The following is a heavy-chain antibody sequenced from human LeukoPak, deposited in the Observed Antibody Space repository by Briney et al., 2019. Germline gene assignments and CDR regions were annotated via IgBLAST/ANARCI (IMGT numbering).Heavy chain of an antibody. D-gene: IGHD2-2*01. CDR2: IIGGAGST. Sequence: GGSLRLSCAASGFSFSSHGMSWVRQAPGKGLEWVSGIIGGAGSTYYADSVRGRLTISGDNSKNTLYLQMNSLRADDTAVYYCAHGTMYQLDSWGQGTLVTVSS. V-gene: IGHV3-23*01. CDR3: AHGTMYQLDS. CDR1: GFSFSSHG. J-gene: IGHJ4*02.